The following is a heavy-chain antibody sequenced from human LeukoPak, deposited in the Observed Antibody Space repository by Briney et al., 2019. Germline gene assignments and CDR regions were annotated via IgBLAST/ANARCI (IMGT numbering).Heavy chain of an antibody. Sequence: SETLSLTCTVSGGSISSSSYYWGWIRQSPGKGLEWIGSIYYSGSTYYNPSLKSRVTISVDTSKNQFSLKLSSVTAADTAVYYCARRGSGGGAARGLISYYYMDVWGKGTTVTVSS. CDR2: IYYSGST. CDR1: GGSISSSSYY. V-gene: IGHV4-39*01. D-gene: IGHD6-6*01. CDR3: ARRGSGGGAARGLISYYYMDV. J-gene: IGHJ6*03.